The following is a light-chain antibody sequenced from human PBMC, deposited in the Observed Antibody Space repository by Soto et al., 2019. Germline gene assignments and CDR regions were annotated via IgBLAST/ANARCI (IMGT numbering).Light chain of an antibody. Sequence: DIQMTQSPSILSASVGDIVNITCRASQSFDVWLAWYQHTPGGAPQLLIYDVSTLYTGVPSRFSGTGSGTEFNLTISGLQPDDFATYFCQQYKSEWTFGQGTKVDI. V-gene: IGKV1-5*01. CDR3: QQYKSEWT. J-gene: IGKJ1*01. CDR2: DVS. CDR1: QSFDVW.